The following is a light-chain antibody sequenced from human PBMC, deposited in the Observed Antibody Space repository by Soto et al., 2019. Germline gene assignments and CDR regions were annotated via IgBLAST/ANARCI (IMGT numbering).Light chain of an antibody. V-gene: IGKV1-39*01. CDR3: QQTDSFPRT. J-gene: IGKJ1*01. CDR2: AAS. Sequence: DIQMTQSPSSLSASVGDRVTITCRASQSISSYLNWYQHKPGKAPELLIYAASSLQTGVPSRFSGSRSGTDFALTISSLQRDDFATYYCQQTDSFPRTFGQGTKVEMK. CDR1: QSISSY.